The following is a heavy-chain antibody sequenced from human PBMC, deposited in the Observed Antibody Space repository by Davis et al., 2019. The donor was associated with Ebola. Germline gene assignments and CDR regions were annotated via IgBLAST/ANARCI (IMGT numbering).Heavy chain of an antibody. D-gene: IGHD3-10*01. J-gene: IGHJ6*02. Sequence: GGSLRLSCAASGFIFSDYYMTWIRQAPGKGLEWISYISSGGRNMYYADSVKGRFTISRDNAKNSLYLQMNSLRAEDTAVYYCARDFGVVRADYYYYYGMDVWGQGTTVTVSS. V-gene: IGHV3-11*04. CDR1: GFIFSDYY. CDR3: ARDFGVVRADYYYYYGMDV. CDR2: ISSGGRNM.